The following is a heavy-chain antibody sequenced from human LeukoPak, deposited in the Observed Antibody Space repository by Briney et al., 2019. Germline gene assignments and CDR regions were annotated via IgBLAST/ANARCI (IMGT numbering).Heavy chain of an antibody. Sequence: GGSLKISCRGSGYSFTTYWIGWVRQLPGKGLEWMGIIYPGDSDTRYSPSFQGQVTMSADKSINTAYLQWSSLKASDTAIYYCARRQGCSSTSCPPDYWGQGTLVTVSS. CDR1: GYSFTTYW. CDR3: ARRQGCSSTSCPPDY. V-gene: IGHV5-51*01. D-gene: IGHD2-2*01. J-gene: IGHJ4*02. CDR2: IYPGDSDT.